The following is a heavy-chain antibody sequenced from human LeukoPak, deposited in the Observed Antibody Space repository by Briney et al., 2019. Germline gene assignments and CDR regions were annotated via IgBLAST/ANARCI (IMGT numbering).Heavy chain of an antibody. CDR3: ARDGYCSGGSCYGMDV. V-gene: IGHV3-33*01. CDR1: GFTFSSYG. CDR2: IWYDGSNK. J-gene: IGHJ6*02. D-gene: IGHD2-15*01. Sequence: GGSLRLSCAASGFTFSSYGMHWVRQAPGKGLEWVAVIWYDGSNKYYADSVKGRSTISRDNSKNTLYLQMNSLRAEDTAVYYCARDGYCSGGSCYGMDVWGQGTTVTVSS.